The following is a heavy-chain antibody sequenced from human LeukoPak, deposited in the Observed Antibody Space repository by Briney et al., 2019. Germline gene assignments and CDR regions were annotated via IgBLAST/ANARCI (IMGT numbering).Heavy chain of an antibody. CDR1: GFTFSTYA. J-gene: IGHJ4*02. V-gene: IGHV3-30-3*01. CDR2: ISYDGSTT. D-gene: IGHD1-26*01. Sequence: PGGSLRLSCEASGFTFSTYAMHWVRQAPGKGLEWVAIISYDGSTTYFADSVKGRFTISRDNAKNSLYLQMNSLRAEDTAVYYCAREGGSYSPIDYWGQGTLVTVSS. CDR3: AREGGSYSPIDY.